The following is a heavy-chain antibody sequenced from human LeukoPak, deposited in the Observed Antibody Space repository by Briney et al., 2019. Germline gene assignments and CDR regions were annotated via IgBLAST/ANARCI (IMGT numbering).Heavy chain of an antibody. CDR2: ISGSGGST. CDR3: AKELYDYVWGSYRYFGY. CDR1: GFTFSSYA. D-gene: IGHD3-16*02. Sequence: GGSLRLSCAASGFTFSSYAMSWVRQAPGKGLEWVSAISGSGGSTYYADSVKGRFTISRDNSKNTPYLQMNSLRAEDTAVYYCAKELYDYVWGSYRYFGYWGQGTLVTVSS. V-gene: IGHV3-23*01. J-gene: IGHJ4*02.